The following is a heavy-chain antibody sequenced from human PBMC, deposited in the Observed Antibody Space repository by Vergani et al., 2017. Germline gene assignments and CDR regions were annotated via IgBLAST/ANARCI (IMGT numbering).Heavy chain of an antibody. CDR2: IYHSGGA. V-gene: IGHV4-39*01. CDR3: ARVLSGTIDY. CDR1: GGSITSSSYY. D-gene: IGHD1-1*01. Sequence: QLHLQESGPGLVKPSETLSLTCTVSGGSITSSSYYWGWIRQPPGKGLEWIGNIYHSGGAYYNPSLKDRVTISVDTSKNQFSLEVTSVTAADTAVYYCARVLSGTIDYWGQGTLVTVSS. J-gene: IGHJ4*02.